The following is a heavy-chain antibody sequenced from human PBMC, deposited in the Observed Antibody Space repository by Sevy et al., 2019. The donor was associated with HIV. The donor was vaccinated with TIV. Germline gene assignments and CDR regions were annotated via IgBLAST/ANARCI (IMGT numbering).Heavy chain of an antibody. CDR3: TRYGSGSSYYFDY. D-gene: IGHD3-10*01. CDR2: IRSKAYGGTT. Sequence: GGSLRLSCTASGFTFGDYAMSWFRQAPGKGLEWVGFIRSKAYGGTTEYAASVKGRFTISRDDSKSIAYLQMNSLKTEDIAVYYCTRYGSGSSYYFDYRGQGTLVTVSS. CDR1: GFTFGDYA. J-gene: IGHJ4*02. V-gene: IGHV3-49*03.